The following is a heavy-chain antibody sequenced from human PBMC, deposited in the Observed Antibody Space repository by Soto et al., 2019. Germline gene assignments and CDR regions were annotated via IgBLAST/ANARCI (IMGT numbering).Heavy chain of an antibody. J-gene: IGHJ5*02. CDR1: GGTFSSYA. CDR2: IIPIFGTA. V-gene: IGHV1-69*01. D-gene: IGHD2-21*02. Sequence: QVQLVQSGAEVKKPGSSVKVSCKASGGTFSSYAISWVRQAPGQGLEWMGAIIPIFGTANYAQKFQGRVTITADESTSTAYMELSSLRSEDTAVYYCARDPSTRGGDCCNLGWFDPWGQGTLVTVSS. CDR3: ARDPSTRGGDCCNLGWFDP.